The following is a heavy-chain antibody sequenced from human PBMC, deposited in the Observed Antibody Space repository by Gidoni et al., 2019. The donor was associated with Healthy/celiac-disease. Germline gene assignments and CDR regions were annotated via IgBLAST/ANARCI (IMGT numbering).Heavy chain of an antibody. Sequence: QVQLVQSGAEVKKPGASVKVSCKASGYTFTSYAMHWVRQAPGQRLEWMGGINAGNGNTKYSQKFQGRVTITRDTSASTAYMELSSLRSEDTAVYYCARGGKYGVPAAIFIDPWGQGTLVTVSS. J-gene: IGHJ5*02. CDR3: ARGGKYGVPAAIFIDP. V-gene: IGHV1-3*01. CDR2: INAGNGNT. D-gene: IGHD2-2*01. CDR1: GYTFTSYA.